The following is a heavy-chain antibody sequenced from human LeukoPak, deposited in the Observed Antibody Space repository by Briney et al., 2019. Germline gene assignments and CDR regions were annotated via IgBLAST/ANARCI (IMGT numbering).Heavy chain of an antibody. CDR2: IYYSGST. Sequence: SETLSLTCTVSGGSISSYYWSWIRQPPGKGLEWIGYIYYSGSTNYNPSLKSRVTISVDTSKNQFSLKLSSVTAADTAVYYCARDSYQHYMDVWGKGTTVTVSS. CDR1: GGSISSYY. V-gene: IGHV4-59*12. J-gene: IGHJ6*03. CDR3: ARDSYQHYMDV.